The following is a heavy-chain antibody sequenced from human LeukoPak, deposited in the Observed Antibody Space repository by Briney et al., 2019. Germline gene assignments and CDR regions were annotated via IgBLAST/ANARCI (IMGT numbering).Heavy chain of an antibody. CDR1: GFTFSNYA. J-gene: IGHJ6*02. CDR2: ISGSGAYT. D-gene: IGHD1-26*01. CDR3: ARERSLNYGTPYGRDV. Sequence: GGSLRLSCAASGFTFSNYAMSWVRQAPGKGLEWVAGISGSGAYTYYADSVKGRFTISRDNSKSTLYLQLNSLRAEDPALYYCARERSLNYGTPYGRDVWGQGTTV. V-gene: IGHV3-23*01.